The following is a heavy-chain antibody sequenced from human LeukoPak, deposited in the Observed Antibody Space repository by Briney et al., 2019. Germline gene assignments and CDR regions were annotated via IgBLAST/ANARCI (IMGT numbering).Heavy chain of an antibody. CDR2: ISRSGSTI. J-gene: IGHJ6*02. CDR3: AKVDSSDYRNDMDV. D-gene: IGHD3-22*01. V-gene: IGHV3-48*03. CDR1: GFTFSSYE. Sequence: GGSLRLSCAASGFTFSSYEMNWVRQAPGKGLEWVSYISRSGSTIYYADSVKGRFTISRDNAKNSLYLQMNSLRAEDTAVYYCAKVDSSDYRNDMDVWGQGTTVTVSS.